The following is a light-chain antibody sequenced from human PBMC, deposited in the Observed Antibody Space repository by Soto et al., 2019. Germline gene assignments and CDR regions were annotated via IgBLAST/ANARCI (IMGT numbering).Light chain of an antibody. CDR1: QSLVYSDGNTY. CDR2: KVS. CDR3: MQGTQMYT. Sequence: DIVMTQSPLSLPVTLGRPASISCKSSQSLVYSDGNTYLSWFHQRPGQSPRRLIYKVSNRDSGVPDRFNGIGSGTDFTLKISRVEAEDVGVYYCMQGTQMYTFGQGTKLEIK. V-gene: IGKV2-30*01. J-gene: IGKJ2*01.